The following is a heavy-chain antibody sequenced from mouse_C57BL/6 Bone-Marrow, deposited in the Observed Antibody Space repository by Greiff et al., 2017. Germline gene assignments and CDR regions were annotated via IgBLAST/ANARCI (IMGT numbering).Heavy chain of an antibody. CDR2: LSNGGGST. D-gene: IGHD1-1*01. V-gene: IGHV5-12*01. Sequence: EVKLVESGGGLVQPGGSLKLSCAASGFTFSDYYMYWVRQTPEKRLEWVAYLSNGGGSTYYPDTVKGRFTISRDNAKNTLYLQMSRLKSEDTAMYYCARPLLLRYTWFAYWGQGTLVTVSA. CDR3: ARPLLLRYTWFAY. J-gene: IGHJ3*01. CDR1: GFTFSDYY.